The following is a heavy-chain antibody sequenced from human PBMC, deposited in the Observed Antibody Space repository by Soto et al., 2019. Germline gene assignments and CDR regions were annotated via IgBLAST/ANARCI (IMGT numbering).Heavy chain of an antibody. Sequence: SETLSLTCTVSGGSVSSGGYYWNWIRQHPGKGLEWIRYTYYSERTYYNPSLKSRLTISVDTSKRQFSLKLSSVTAADTAVFYCARQGEHSSSYFFDSWGQGTLVTVSS. CDR2: TYYSERT. CDR3: ARQGEHSSSYFFDS. J-gene: IGHJ4*02. V-gene: IGHV4-39*01. D-gene: IGHD6-6*01. CDR1: GGSVSSGGYY.